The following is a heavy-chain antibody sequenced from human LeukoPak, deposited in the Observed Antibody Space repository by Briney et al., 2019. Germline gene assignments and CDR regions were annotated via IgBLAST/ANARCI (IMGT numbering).Heavy chain of an antibody. J-gene: IGHJ4*02. V-gene: IGHV4-34*01. CDR3: SVAATGLDY. CDR1: GGSFSGYY. CDR2: INHSGST. D-gene: IGHD2-15*01. Sequence: SETLSLTCAVYGGSFSGYYWSWIRQPPGKGLEWIGEINHSGSTNYNPSLKSRVTISVDTSKNQFSLKLSSVTAADTAVYYCSVAATGLDYWGQGTLVTVSS.